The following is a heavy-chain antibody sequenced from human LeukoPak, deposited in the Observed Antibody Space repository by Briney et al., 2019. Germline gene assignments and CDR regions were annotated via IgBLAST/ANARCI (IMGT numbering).Heavy chain of an antibody. CDR1: GFTFSSYE. CDR3: ARARYSSSWD. Sequence: GGSLRLSCAASGFTFSSYEMNWVRQAPGKGLEWVSYISSSGSTIYYADSVKGRFTISRDNAKNSLYLQMNSLRAEDTAVYYCARARYSSSWDWGQGTLVTVSS. V-gene: IGHV3-48*03. D-gene: IGHD6-13*01. CDR2: ISSSGSTI. J-gene: IGHJ4*02.